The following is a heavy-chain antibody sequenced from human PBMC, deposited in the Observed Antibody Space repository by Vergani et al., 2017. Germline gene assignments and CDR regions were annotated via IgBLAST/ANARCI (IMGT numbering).Heavy chain of an antibody. J-gene: IGHJ5*02. CDR1: GASIRSSNYY. CDR2: IYYSGST. Sequence: QLQLQESGPGLVKPSATLSLTCSVSGASIRSSNYYCGWIPQPPGKVLKWIASIYYSGSTYYNPSLMSRVTISVDTSKNQFSLQLSSVTAADTAVYFCARHSTVEWLVKLGWIDPWGQGILVTVSS. D-gene: IGHD6-19*01. V-gene: IGHV4-39*01. CDR3: ARHSTVEWLVKLGWIDP.